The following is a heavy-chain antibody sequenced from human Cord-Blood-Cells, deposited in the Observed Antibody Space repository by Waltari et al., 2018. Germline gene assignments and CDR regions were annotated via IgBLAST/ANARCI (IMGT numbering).Heavy chain of an antibody. Sequence: EVQLVESGGGLVQPGGSLRLSCAASGFTFSSYDMHWVRQATGKGLEWVSAIGTAGDTYYPGSVKGRFTISRENAKNSLYLQMNSLRAGDTAVYYCARGRFGVVIKDYYYGMDVWGQGTTVTVSS. J-gene: IGHJ6*02. CDR2: IGTAGDT. V-gene: IGHV3-13*01. D-gene: IGHD3-3*01. CDR3: ARGRFGVVIKDYYYGMDV. CDR1: GFTFSSYD.